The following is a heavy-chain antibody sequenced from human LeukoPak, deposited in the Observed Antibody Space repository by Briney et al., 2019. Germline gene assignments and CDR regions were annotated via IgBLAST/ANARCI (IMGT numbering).Heavy chain of an antibody. D-gene: IGHD3-3*01. V-gene: IGHV4-39*07. CDR2: IYYSGST. CDR3: ATRYDFWSGTYLFDY. CDR1: GGSISSSSYY. J-gene: IGHJ4*02. Sequence: SETLSLTCTVSGGSISSSSYYWGWIRQPPGKGLEWTGSIYYSGSTYYNPSLKSRVTISVDTSKNQFSLKLSSVTAADTAVYYCATRYDFWSGTYLFDYWGQGTLVTVSS.